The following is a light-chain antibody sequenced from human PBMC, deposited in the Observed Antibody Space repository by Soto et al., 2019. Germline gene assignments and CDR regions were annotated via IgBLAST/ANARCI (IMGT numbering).Light chain of an antibody. V-gene: IGKV3-20*01. CDR3: QQYGNSPYT. CDR2: GAS. CDR1: QSVSSNL. J-gene: IGKJ2*01. Sequence: RVLTQSPGTLSLSPGERATLSCRASQSVSSNLLAWYQHKPGRAPRLLIYGASNRPAGIPDKFSGSRSGTDFTLTISSLEPEDFAVYYCQQYGNSPYTFGQGTKLEIK.